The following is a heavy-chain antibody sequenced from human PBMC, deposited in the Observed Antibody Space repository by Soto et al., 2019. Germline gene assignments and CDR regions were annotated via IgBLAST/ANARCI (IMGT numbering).Heavy chain of an antibody. D-gene: IGHD3-16*02. CDR3: ANSQGSYRNRGYGMDV. Sequence: QVQLVESGGGVVQPGRSLRLSCAASGFTFSSYGMHWVRQAPGKGLEWVAVISYDGSNKYYADSVKGRFTISRDNSKNTLYLQMNSLRAEDTAVYYCANSQGSYRNRGYGMDVWGQGTTVTVSS. CDR2: ISYDGSNK. V-gene: IGHV3-30*18. J-gene: IGHJ6*02. CDR1: GFTFSSYG.